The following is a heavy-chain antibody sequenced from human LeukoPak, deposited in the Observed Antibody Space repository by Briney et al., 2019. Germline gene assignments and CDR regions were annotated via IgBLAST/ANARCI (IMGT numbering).Heavy chain of an antibody. J-gene: IGHJ4*02. CDR3: ARARDFGSGDFEY. V-gene: IGHV3-33*01. CDR2: IWSDGSNR. D-gene: IGHD3-10*01. Sequence: GGSLRLSCAASGFTFSNYGMHWVRQAPGKGLEWVAMIWSDGSNRYYVDSVKGRFTISRDDSKNTVYLQMNGLRVEDTAVYYCARARDFGSGDFEYWGQGTLVTVSS. CDR1: GFTFSNYG.